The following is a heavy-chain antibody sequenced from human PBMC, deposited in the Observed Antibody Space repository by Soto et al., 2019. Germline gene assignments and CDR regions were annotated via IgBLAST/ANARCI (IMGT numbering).Heavy chain of an antibody. J-gene: IGHJ5*02. D-gene: IGHD3-16*01. CDR3: ASSRRWGNNWLDP. CDR2: IYSGGST. CDR1: GFTVSSNY. V-gene: IGHV3-53*01. Sequence: GGSLRLSCAASGFTVSSNYMSWVRQAPGKGLEWVSVIYSGGSTYYADSVKGRFTISRDNSKNTLYLQMNSLRAEDTAVYYCASSRRWGNNWLDPWGQGTLVTVYS.